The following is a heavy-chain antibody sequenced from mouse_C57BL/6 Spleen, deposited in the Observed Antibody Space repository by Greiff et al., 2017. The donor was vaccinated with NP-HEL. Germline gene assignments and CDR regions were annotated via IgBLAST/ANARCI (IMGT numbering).Heavy chain of an antibody. CDR1: GYAFSSSW. V-gene: IGHV1-82*01. Sequence: QVQLQQSGPELVKPGASVKISCKASGYAFSSSWMNWVKQRPGKGLEWIGRIYPGDGDTNYNGKFKGKATLTADKSSSTAYMQLSSLTSEDSAVYFCARVWDYAMDYWGQGTSVTVSS. CDR2: IYPGDGDT. CDR3: ARVWDYAMDY. D-gene: IGHD2-10*02. J-gene: IGHJ4*01.